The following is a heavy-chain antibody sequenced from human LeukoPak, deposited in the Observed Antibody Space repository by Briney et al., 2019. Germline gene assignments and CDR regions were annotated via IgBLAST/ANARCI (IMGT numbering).Heavy chain of an antibody. CDR3: HIVVVPAATSAFDI. CDR2: IYTSGRT. J-gene: IGHJ3*02. Sequence: PSETLSLTCTVSGGSISSYYWSWIRQPAGKGLEWIGRIYTSGRTNYNPSLKSRVTMSVDTSKNQFSLKLSSVTAADTAVYYCHIVVVPAATSAFDIWGQGTMVTVSS. D-gene: IGHD2-2*01. V-gene: IGHV4-4*07. CDR1: GGSISSYY.